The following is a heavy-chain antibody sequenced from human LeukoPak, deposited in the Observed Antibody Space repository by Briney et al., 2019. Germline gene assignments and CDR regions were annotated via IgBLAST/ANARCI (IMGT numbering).Heavy chain of an antibody. Sequence: PGGSLRLSCAASGFTFSNYGMHWVRQAPGKGLEWVAVIWYDGSKTYYADSVKGRFTISRDNSKNTLYLQMNSLRAEDTAVYYCAKDRGAAAGTSYYFDYWGQGTLVTVSS. CDR1: GFTFSNYG. CDR3: AKDRGAAAGTSYYFDY. V-gene: IGHV3-30*02. D-gene: IGHD6-13*01. CDR2: IWYDGSKT. J-gene: IGHJ4*02.